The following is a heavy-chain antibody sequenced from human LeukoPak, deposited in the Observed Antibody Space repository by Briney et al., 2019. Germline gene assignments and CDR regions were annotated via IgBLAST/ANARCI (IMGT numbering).Heavy chain of an antibody. J-gene: IGHJ6*02. V-gene: IGHV4-59*01. CDR1: GGSISGYY. Sequence: PSETLSLTCTVSGGSISGYYGRWIRQPPGKGVEWIGYVYYSGSTNYSPSLKSRVTISVDTSKNQFSLQLSSVTAADTAVYFCARETLRGANGAYGMDVWGQGTTVTVSS. CDR2: VYYSGST. CDR3: ARETLRGANGAYGMDV. D-gene: IGHD2-8*01.